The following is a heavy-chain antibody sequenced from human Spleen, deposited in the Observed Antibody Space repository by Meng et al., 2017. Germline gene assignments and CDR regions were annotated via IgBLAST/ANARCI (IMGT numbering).Heavy chain of an antibody. D-gene: IGHD2-21*01. J-gene: IGHJ5*02. CDR3: ARVNSDCGGVMCYKGWFDP. Sequence: QVQVQQWGAGLLKPSETLSLTCGVYGGSFRGYCWSWSRQPPGKGLEWIGYIHFSGSTYYNPSLNSRITISVDMSRNQFSLRLTSVTSADMAVYYCARVNSDCGGVMCYKGWFDPWGQGTLVTVSS. CDR1: GGSFRGYC. CDR2: IHFSGST. V-gene: IGHV4-34*01.